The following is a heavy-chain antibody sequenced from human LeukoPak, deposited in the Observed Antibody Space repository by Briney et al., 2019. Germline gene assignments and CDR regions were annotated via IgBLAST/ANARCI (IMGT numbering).Heavy chain of an antibody. V-gene: IGHV4-34*01. CDR3: ARRRGSGYYSY. J-gene: IGHJ4*02. D-gene: IGHD3-22*01. Sequence: SETLSLTCAVYGGSFSGYYWSWIRQPPGKGLEWIGEINHSGSTNYNPSLKSRVTISVDTSKNQFSLKLSSVTAADTAVYYCARRRGSGYYSYWGQGTLVTVSS. CDR2: INHSGST. CDR1: GGSFSGYY.